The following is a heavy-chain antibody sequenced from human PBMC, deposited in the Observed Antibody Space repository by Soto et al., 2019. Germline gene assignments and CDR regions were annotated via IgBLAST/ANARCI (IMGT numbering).Heavy chain of an antibody. Sequence: GGSLRLSCAASGFTFSSYGMHWVRQAPGKGLEWVAVIPYGGSNTYYADSVKGRFTISRDNSKNTLYLQMNSLRGDDTAVYYCARDLENSSSPNLWGQGTLVTVSS. CDR2: IPYGGSNT. CDR3: ARDLENSSSPNL. D-gene: IGHD6-13*01. V-gene: IGHV3-30*03. CDR1: GFTFSSYG. J-gene: IGHJ4*02.